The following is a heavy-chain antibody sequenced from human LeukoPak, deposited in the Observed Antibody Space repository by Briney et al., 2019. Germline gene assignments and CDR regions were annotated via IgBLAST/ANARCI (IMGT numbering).Heavy chain of an antibody. J-gene: IGHJ5*02. CDR3: ARLRYSSSWYGNWFDP. CDR1: GGSFSGYY. CDR2: INHSGST. D-gene: IGHD6-13*01. V-gene: IGHV4-34*01. Sequence: SETLSLTCAVYGGSFSGYYWSWIRQPPGKGLEWIGEINHSGSTNYNPSLKSRVTISVDTSKNQFSLKLSSVTAADTAVYYCARLRYSSSWYGNWFDPWGQGTLVTVSS.